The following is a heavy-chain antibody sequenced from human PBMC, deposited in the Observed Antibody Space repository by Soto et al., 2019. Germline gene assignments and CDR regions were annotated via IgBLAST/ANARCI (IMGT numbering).Heavy chain of an antibody. J-gene: IGHJ1*01. Sequence: QITLKESGPTLVKPTQTLTLTCTFSGFSLSTSRGGVGWVRQPPGKALEWLTFIYWDGDKRYSPSLKSRLTITTDTPKNLVVLTMTNMDPVDTATSSSAPSPREGIVAGNHFPLWGHGSLVTVSS. CDR1: GFSLSTSRGG. CDR3: APSPREGIVAGNHFPL. D-gene: IGHD1-26*01. V-gene: IGHV2-5*02. CDR2: IYWDGDK.